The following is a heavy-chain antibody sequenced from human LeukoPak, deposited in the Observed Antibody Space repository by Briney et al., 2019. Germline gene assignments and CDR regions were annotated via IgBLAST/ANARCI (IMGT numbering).Heavy chain of an antibody. CDR3: ARDRYPLGYYYYYYMDV. Sequence: LSLTCTVSGYSISSGYYWGWIRQPPGKGLEWVSYISSSGSTIYYADSVKGRFTISRDNAKNSLYLQMNSLRAEDTAVYYCARDRYPLGYYYYYYMDVWGKGTTVTVSS. D-gene: IGHD3-16*01. CDR2: ISSSGSTI. CDR1: GYSISSGYY. V-gene: IGHV3-11*04. J-gene: IGHJ6*03.